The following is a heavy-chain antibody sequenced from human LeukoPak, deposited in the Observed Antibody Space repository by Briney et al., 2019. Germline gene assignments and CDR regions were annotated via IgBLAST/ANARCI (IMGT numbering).Heavy chain of an antibody. Sequence: TGGSLRLSCPASGFSFRTFGMHWVRQAPGKGLEWVAIISYDGSNEAYADSVKGRFSISKDNSKNTMYLQMNSLRPEYTAVYYCAKDQHYESNSLDVWGPGTTVTVSS. D-gene: IGHD3-22*01. CDR2: ISYDGSNE. CDR1: GFSFRTFG. CDR3: AKDQHYESNSLDV. V-gene: IGHV3-30*18. J-gene: IGHJ6*02.